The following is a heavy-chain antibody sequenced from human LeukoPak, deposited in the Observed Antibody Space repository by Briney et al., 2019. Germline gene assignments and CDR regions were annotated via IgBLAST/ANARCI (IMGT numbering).Heavy chain of an antibody. D-gene: IGHD6-6*01. Sequence: SETLSLTCAVSGGSISSSSYYWGWIRQPPGKGLEWIGNIYYSGSTYYNPSLKSRVTISVDTSKNQFSLKLSFVTAADTAVYYCARIEYSSSCDYWGQGTLVTVSS. CDR3: ARIEYSSSCDY. CDR2: IYYSGST. J-gene: IGHJ4*02. V-gene: IGHV4-39*07. CDR1: GGSISSSSYY.